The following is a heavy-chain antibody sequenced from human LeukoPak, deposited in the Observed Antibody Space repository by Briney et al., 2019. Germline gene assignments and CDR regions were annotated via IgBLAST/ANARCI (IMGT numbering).Heavy chain of an antibody. D-gene: IGHD2-15*01. J-gene: IGHJ4*02. Sequence: PGGSLRLSCAASGFTFNNYRMNWVRQAPGTGLEWVSSISSSGTYIYYADSVKGRFTISRDNAKNSLYLQMNSLRAEDTAVYYCARDRCSGGICYSFDQWGQGTLVTVSS. V-gene: IGHV3-21*01. CDR2: ISSSGTYI. CDR3: ARDRCSGGICYSFDQ. CDR1: GFTFNNYR.